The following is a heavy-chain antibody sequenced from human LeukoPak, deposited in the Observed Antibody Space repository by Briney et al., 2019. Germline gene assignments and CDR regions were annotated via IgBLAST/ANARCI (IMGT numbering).Heavy chain of an antibody. CDR2: GGGS. J-gene: IGHJ3*02. V-gene: IGHV4-61*02. D-gene: IGHD3-10*01. Sequence: SQTLSLTCTVSGGSISSPNYYWTWIRQPAGKGLEWIGRGGGSNYNPSLKSRVTISIDTSKNQLSLKLRSVTVADTAVYYCAKSNGYGLVDIWGQGTMVTVSS. CDR1: GGSISSPNYY. CDR3: AKSNGYGLVDI.